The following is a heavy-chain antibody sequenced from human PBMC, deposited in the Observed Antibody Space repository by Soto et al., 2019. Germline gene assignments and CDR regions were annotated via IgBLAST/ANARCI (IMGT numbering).Heavy chain of an antibody. Sequence: PGGSLRLSCAASGFTFSDYYMSWIRQAPGKGLEWVSYVSSSGSTIYYADSVKGRFTISRDNAKNSLYLQMNSLRAEDTAVYYCAKDRRTNVVHRVWFGEGQPYYGMDVWGQGTTVTVSS. CDR1: GFTFSDYY. J-gene: IGHJ6*02. D-gene: IGHD3-10*01. V-gene: IGHV3-11*01. CDR2: VSSSGSTI. CDR3: AKDRRTNVVHRVWFGEGQPYYGMDV.